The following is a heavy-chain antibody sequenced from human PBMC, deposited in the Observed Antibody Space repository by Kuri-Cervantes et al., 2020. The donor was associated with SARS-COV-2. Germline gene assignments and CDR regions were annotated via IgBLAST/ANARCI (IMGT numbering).Heavy chain of an antibody. Sequence: GSLRLSCAVYGGSFSGFYWSWIRQAPGKGLEWIGEINHSGSANYSPSLKSRVTISVDTSKNQFSLKLSSVTAADTAVYYCARYGPPRYYFDYWGQGTLVTVSS. CDR3: ARYGPPRYYFDY. J-gene: IGHJ4*02. D-gene: IGHD4-17*01. CDR2: INHSGSA. V-gene: IGHV4-34*01. CDR1: GGSFSGFY.